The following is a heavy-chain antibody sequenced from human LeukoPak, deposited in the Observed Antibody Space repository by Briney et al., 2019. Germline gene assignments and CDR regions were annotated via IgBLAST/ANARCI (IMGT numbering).Heavy chain of an antibody. V-gene: IGHV3-30*04. J-gene: IGHJ1*01. D-gene: IGHD3-10*01. Sequence: GGSLRLSCAASGFTFSSYAMHWVRQAPGKGLEWVAVISYDGSNKYYADSVKGRFTISRDNSKNTLYLQMNSLRAEDTAVYYCAKYFASGSYYKLPHWGQGTLVTVSS. CDR3: AKYFASGSYYKLPH. CDR2: ISYDGSNK. CDR1: GFTFSSYA.